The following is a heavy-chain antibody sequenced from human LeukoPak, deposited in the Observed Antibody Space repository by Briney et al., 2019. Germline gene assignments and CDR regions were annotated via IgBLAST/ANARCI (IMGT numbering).Heavy chain of an antibody. D-gene: IGHD2/OR15-2a*01. Sequence: SETLSLTCTVSGGSIRSYYWSWIRQPPGKGLEWIGYIYYSGSTNYNPSLKSRVTISVDTSKNQFSLKLSSVTAADTAVYYCARPLDYFYTDAFDIWGQGTMVTVSS. CDR1: GGSIRSYY. CDR2: IYYSGST. J-gene: IGHJ3*02. V-gene: IGHV4-59*08. CDR3: ARPLDYFYTDAFDI.